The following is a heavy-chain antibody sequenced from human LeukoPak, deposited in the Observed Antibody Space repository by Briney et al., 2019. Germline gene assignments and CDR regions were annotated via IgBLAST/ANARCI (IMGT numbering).Heavy chain of an antibody. CDR3: ARRYYYDSSGYLGDAFDI. V-gene: IGHV1-2*02. Sequence: ASVKVSCKASGYTFTGYYMHWVRQAPGQGLEWMGWINPNSGGTNYAQKFQGRVTMTRDTSISTAYMELRRLRSDDTAVYYCARRYYYDSSGYLGDAFDIWGQGTMVTVSS. J-gene: IGHJ3*02. CDR1: GYTFTGYY. CDR2: INPNSGGT. D-gene: IGHD3-22*01.